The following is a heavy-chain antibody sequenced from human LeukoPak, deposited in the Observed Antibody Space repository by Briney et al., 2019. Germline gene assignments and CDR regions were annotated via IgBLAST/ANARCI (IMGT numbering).Heavy chain of an antibody. D-gene: IGHD3-22*01. Sequence: PSETLSLTCAVYGGSFSGHYWTWIRQPPGKGLEWIGYIFYSGGSNYNPSLKSRVTISVDRSKNQFSLKLSSVTAADTAIYYCASSNHYYDSSGPEYFQHWGQGTLVTVSS. CDR3: ASSNHYYDSSGPEYFQH. J-gene: IGHJ1*01. CDR1: GGSFSGHY. CDR2: IFYSGGS. V-gene: IGHV4-59*11.